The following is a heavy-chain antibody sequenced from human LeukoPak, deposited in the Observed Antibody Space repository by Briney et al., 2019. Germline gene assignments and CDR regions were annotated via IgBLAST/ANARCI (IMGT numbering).Heavy chain of an antibody. D-gene: IGHD1-14*01. CDR2: ISANGDTT. CDR1: GFTFSSYA. V-gene: IGHV3-23*01. J-gene: IGHJ5*02. Sequence: PGGSLRLSCAASGFTFSSYAMSWVRQAPGKGLEWVSTISANGDTTYYADSVKGRFTFSRDNSKNTLYLQMNSLRAEDTAAYYCARDRNRELYLNWFDPWGQGTLVTVSS. CDR3: ARDRNRELYLNWFDP.